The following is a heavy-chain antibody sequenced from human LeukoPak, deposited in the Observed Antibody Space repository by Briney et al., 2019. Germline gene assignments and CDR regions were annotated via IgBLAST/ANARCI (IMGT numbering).Heavy chain of an antibody. J-gene: IGHJ6*02. D-gene: IGHD2/OR15-2a*01. CDR1: GFTFSSYW. CDR3: ARVGTTSNFCYYYGMDV. Sequence: PGGSLRLSCAASGFTFSSYWMYWVRQAPGKGLVWVSRINSDGSTTSYADSVKGRFTISRDNAKNTLYLQMNSLRAEDTAVYYCARVGTTSNFCYYYGMDVWGQGTTVTVSS. V-gene: IGHV3-74*01. CDR2: INSDGSTT.